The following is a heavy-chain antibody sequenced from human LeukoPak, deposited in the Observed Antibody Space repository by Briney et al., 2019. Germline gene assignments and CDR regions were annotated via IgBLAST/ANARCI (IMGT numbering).Heavy chain of an antibody. CDR3: ARVTGYRIEDYFDY. CDR1: GGSISSYY. CDR2: IYTSGST. Sequence: SETLSLTCTVSGGSISSYYWSWIRQPAGKGLEWIGRIYTSGSTNYNPSLKSRVTMSVDTSKNQFSLKLSSVTAADTAVYYCARVTGYRIEDYFDYWGQGTLVAVSS. J-gene: IGHJ4*02. V-gene: IGHV4-4*07. D-gene: IGHD6-13*01.